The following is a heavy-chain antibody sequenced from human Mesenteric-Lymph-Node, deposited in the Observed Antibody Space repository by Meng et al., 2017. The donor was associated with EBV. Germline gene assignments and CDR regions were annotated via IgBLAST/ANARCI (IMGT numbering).Heavy chain of an antibody. CDR1: GDSLTSTNW. D-gene: IGHD6-19*01. J-gene: IGHJ4*02. CDR3: ARRREYSSGWPIDY. CDR2: IFHSGIT. Sequence: RRSGPGRVKPSGTLSVTCAVSGDSLTSTNWWIWVRQPPGKGLEWIGEIFHSGITNYNPSLKSRITLSVDKSKNLFSLNLSSVTAADTAVYFCARRREYSSGWPIDYWGQGTLVTVSS. V-gene: IGHV4-4*02.